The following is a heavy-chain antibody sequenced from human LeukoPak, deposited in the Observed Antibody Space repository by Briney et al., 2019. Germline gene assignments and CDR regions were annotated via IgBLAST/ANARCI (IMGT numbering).Heavy chain of an antibody. CDR3: ARAPPDNSIQEVQGDY. CDR1: GFTVSSNY. V-gene: IGHV3-53*01. CDR2: IYSGGST. D-gene: IGHD3-3*02. Sequence: GGSLRLSCAASGFTVSSNYMSRVRQAPGKGLEWVSVIYSGGSTYYADSVKGRFTISRDISKNTLFLQMNSLRAEDTAVYYCARAPPDNSIQEVQGDYWGQGTLVTVSS. J-gene: IGHJ4*02.